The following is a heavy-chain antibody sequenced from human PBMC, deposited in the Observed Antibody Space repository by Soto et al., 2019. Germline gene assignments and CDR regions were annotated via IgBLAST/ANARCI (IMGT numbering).Heavy chain of an antibody. J-gene: IGHJ4*01. CDR2: INPNSGGT. V-gene: IGHV1-2*02. Sequence: ASVKVSCKASGYTFTGYYMHWVRQAPGQGLEWMGWINPNSGGTNYAQKFQGRVTMTRDTSISTAYMELSRLRSDDTAVYYCARAFGGDWNSSFDYWGHGTLVTVSS. D-gene: IGHD2-21*02. CDR3: ARAFGGDWNSSFDY. CDR1: GYTFTGYY.